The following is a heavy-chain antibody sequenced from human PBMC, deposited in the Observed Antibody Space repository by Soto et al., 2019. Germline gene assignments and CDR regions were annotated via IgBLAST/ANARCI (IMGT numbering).Heavy chain of an antibody. CDR1: GGTFSSYA. D-gene: IGHD2-15*01. V-gene: IGHV1-69*01. Sequence: QVQLVQSGAEVKKPGSSVKVSCKASGGTFSSYAISWVRQAPGQGLEWMGGIIPIFGTANYAQKFQGRVTITADESTSTAYMELSSLRSEDTAVYYCASVLGYCSGGSCYSFDCWGQGTLVTVSS. CDR3: ASVLGYCSGGSCYSFDC. CDR2: IIPIFGTA. J-gene: IGHJ4*02.